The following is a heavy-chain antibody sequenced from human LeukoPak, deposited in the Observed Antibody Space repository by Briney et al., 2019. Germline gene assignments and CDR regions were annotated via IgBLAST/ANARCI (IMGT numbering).Heavy chain of an antibody. CDR1: GGTFSSYA. Sequence: SVKVSCKASGGTFSSYAISWVRQAPGQGLEWMGRIIPILGIANYAQKFQGRVTITADKSTSTAYTELSSLRSEDTAVYYCARDRVYDSSGYSYFDYWGQGTLVTVSS. J-gene: IGHJ4*02. CDR3: ARDRVYDSSGYSYFDY. D-gene: IGHD3-22*01. CDR2: IIPILGIA. V-gene: IGHV1-69*04.